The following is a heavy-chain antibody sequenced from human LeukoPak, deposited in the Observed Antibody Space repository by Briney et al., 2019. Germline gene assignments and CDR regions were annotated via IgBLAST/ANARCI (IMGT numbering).Heavy chain of an antibody. V-gene: IGHV3-30*04. CDR2: ISYDGSNK. CDR3: ASRTGYSSGWYEGEYYFDY. Sequence: GGSLRLSCAASGFTFSSYAMHWVRQAPGKGLEWVAVISYDGSNKYYADSVKGRFTISRDNAKNSLYLQMNSLRAEDTAVYYCASRTGYSSGWYEGEYYFDYWGQGTLVTVSS. J-gene: IGHJ4*02. D-gene: IGHD6-19*01. CDR1: GFTFSSYA.